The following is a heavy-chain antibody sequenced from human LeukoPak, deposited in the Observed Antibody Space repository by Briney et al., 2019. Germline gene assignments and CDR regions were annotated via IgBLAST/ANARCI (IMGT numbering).Heavy chain of an antibody. CDR3: ARDQEGFDY. V-gene: IGHV1-46*01. J-gene: IGHJ4*02. Sequence: ASVKVSCKASGYTFTNNYLHWARQAPGQGLEWMGMIYPRDGSTSYAQNFQGRVTVTRDTSTITVHMELRGLRSEDTAVYYCARDQEGFDYWGQGTVVTVSS. CDR1: GYTFTNNY. CDR2: IYPRDGST.